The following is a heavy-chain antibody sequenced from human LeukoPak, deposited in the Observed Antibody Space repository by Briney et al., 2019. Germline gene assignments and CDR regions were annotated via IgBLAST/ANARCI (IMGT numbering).Heavy chain of an antibody. CDR1: GYTFNGYY. V-gene: IGHV1-2*02. CDR3: ARDGEVRQGHCTTTSCPVDY. D-gene: IGHD2-2*01. J-gene: IGHJ4*02. CDR2: INPNSGGT. Sequence: ASVKVSCKASGYTFNGYYMHWVRQAPGQGLEWMGWINPNSGGTNYAQKFQGRVTMTRDTSISTAYMELSRLRFDDTAVYYCARDGEVRQGHCTTTSCPVDYWGQGTLITVSS.